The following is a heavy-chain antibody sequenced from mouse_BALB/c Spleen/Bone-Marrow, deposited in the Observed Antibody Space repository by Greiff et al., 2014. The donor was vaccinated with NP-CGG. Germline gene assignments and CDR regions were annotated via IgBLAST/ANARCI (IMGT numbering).Heavy chain of an antibody. CDR3: TRGGNWDDFDY. V-gene: IGHV5-17*02. CDR2: ISSGSTTI. Sequence: EVMLVESGGGLVQPGGSRKLSCAASGFTFSSFGMHWVRQAPEKGLEWVAYISSGSTTIFYADTVKGRFTISRDNPKNTLFLQMTSLRSEDTAMYYCTRGGNWDDFDYWAKAPLSQSPQ. D-gene: IGHD4-1*01. J-gene: IGHJ2*01. CDR1: GFTFSSFG.